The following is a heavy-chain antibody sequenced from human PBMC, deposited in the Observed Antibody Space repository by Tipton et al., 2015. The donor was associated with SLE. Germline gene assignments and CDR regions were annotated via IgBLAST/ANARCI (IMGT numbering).Heavy chain of an antibody. V-gene: IGHV3-48*01. J-gene: IGHJ4*02. D-gene: IGHD2-2*01. Sequence: SLRLSCAASGFTFNIYSMNWVRQAPGKGLEWVSYISSSSSTIYYADSVKGRFTISRDNAKNSLYLQMNSLRAEDTAVYYCTRPYCTSTSCYACDYGGQGTLVTISS. CDR1: GFTFNIYS. CDR2: ISSSSSTI. CDR3: TRPYCTSTSCYACDY.